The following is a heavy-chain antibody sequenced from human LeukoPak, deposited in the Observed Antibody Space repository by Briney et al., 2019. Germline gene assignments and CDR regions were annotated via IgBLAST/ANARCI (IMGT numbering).Heavy chain of an antibody. J-gene: IGHJ4*02. D-gene: IGHD3-16*01. Sequence: PGGSLRLSCAASGFIFSYYWMSWVRQAPGKGLGWVANIKEDGSDKYYVDSVKGRFTISRHNAENSLYLQMNSLRAEDTAVYYCARYDGGVAIDYWGQGTLVTVSS. CDR3: ARYDGGVAIDY. CDR2: IKEDGSDK. V-gene: IGHV3-7*01. CDR1: GFIFSYYW.